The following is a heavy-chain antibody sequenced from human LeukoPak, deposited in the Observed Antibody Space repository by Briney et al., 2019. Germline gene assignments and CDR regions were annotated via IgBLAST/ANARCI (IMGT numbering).Heavy chain of an antibody. CDR3: AREGDSTSRVVYGMDV. CDR2: IYHSGST. D-gene: IGHD2-21*01. CDR1: GYSISSGYY. V-gene: IGHV4-38-2*02. Sequence: SETLSLTCTVSGYSISSGYYWGWIRQPSGKGLEWIGSIYHSGSTYYNPSLKSRVTISVDTSKNQFSLKLSSVTAADTAVYYCAREGDSTSRVVYGMDVWGQGTTVTVSS. J-gene: IGHJ6*02.